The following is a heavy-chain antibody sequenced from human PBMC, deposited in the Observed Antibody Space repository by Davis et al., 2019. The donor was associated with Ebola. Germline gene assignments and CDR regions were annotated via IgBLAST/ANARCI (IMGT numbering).Heavy chain of an antibody. J-gene: IGHJ4*02. Sequence: GESLKISCAASGFTFSSYSMNWVRQAPGKGLEWVSSISSSSSYIYYADSVKGRFTISRDNAKNSLYLQMNSLRAEDTAVYYCAREMIGEDAFDIWGQGTLVTVSS. CDR3: AREMIGEDAFDI. D-gene: IGHD3-22*01. CDR2: ISSSSSYI. CDR1: GFTFSSYS. V-gene: IGHV3-21*01.